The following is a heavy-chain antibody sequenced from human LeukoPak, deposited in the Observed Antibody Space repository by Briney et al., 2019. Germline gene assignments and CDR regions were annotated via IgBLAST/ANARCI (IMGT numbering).Heavy chain of an antibody. CDR1: GFTFSSYS. CDR3: ARTFWSGPSLIDY. J-gene: IGHJ4*02. Sequence: PGGSLRLSCAASGFTFSSYSMNWVRQAPGKGLEWVSSITGSSIYIYYADSVKGRFTIFRDNAKNSLYLQMNSLRAEDTAVYYCARTFWSGPSLIDYWGQGTLVTVSS. D-gene: IGHD3-3*01. CDR2: ITGSSIYI. V-gene: IGHV3-21*01.